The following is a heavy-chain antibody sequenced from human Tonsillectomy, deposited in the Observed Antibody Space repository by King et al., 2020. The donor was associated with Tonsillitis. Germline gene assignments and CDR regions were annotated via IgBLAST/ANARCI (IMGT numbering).Heavy chain of an antibody. CDR3: ARRGLLLWFGELLYGNWFDP. CDR1: GGSFSGYY. Sequence: VQLQQWGAGLLKPSETLSLTCAVYGGSFSGYYWSWIRQPPGKGLEWIGEINHSGSTNYNPSLKSRVTGSVDTSKNQFSLRLSSVTAADTAVYYCARRGLLLWFGELLYGNWFDPWGQGTLVTVSS. V-gene: IGHV4-34*01. D-gene: IGHD3-10*01. J-gene: IGHJ5*02. CDR2: INHSGST.